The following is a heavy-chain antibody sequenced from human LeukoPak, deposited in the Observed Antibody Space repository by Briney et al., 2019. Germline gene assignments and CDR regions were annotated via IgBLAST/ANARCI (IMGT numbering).Heavy chain of an antibody. Sequence: PGGSLRLSCAASGFTFSRYGMHWVRQAPGKGLEWVAVIWYDGSNKYYADSVKGRFTISRDTSKNTLYLRMISLRAEDTALYYCVSGKYYFDYWGQGTLVTVSS. V-gene: IGHV3-33*03. CDR2: IWYDGSNK. CDR1: GFTFSRYG. CDR3: VSGKYYFDY. J-gene: IGHJ4*02.